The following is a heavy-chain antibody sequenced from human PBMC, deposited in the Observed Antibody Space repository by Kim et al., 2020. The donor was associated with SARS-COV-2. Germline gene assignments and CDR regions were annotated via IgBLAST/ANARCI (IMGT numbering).Heavy chain of an antibody. J-gene: IGHJ4*02. V-gene: IGHV1-3*01. CDR2: INADNTNT. D-gene: IGHD1-1*01. CDR1: GYTFSDYA. Sequence: ASVKVSCKASGYTFSDYAMHWVRRAPGQRLEWMGWINADNTNTIYSEKLQGRVTITRDASASTAYMELSSLRSEDTALYYCARESARSTGTDFDYWGQAT. CDR3: ARESARSTGTDFDY.